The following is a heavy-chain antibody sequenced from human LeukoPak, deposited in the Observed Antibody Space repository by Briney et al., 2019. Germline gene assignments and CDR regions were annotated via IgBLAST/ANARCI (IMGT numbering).Heavy chain of an antibody. CDR3: ARHAPYYYDSSGYYSWYMDV. J-gene: IGHJ6*03. D-gene: IGHD3-22*01. CDR2: IYTSGST. Sequence: SETLSLTCTVSGGSISSYYWSWIRQPPGKGLEWIGYIYTSGSTNYNPSLKSRVTISVVTSKNQFSLKLSSVTAADTAVYYCARHAPYYYDSSGYYSWYMDVWGKGTTVTVSS. CDR1: GGSISSYY. V-gene: IGHV4-4*09.